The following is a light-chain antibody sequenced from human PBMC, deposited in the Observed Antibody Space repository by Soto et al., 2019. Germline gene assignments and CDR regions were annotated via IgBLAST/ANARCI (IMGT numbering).Light chain of an antibody. Sequence: DIVLTQSPGTLSLSPGERATLSCRASQSVSSSYLAWYQQKPGQAPRLLIYGASSRATGIPDRFSGSGSGTDFTLTSRRLEHEDFAVYYCQQYGSSPPYTFGQGTKLEIK. CDR2: GAS. CDR3: QQYGSSPPYT. V-gene: IGKV3-20*01. CDR1: QSVSSSY. J-gene: IGKJ2*01.